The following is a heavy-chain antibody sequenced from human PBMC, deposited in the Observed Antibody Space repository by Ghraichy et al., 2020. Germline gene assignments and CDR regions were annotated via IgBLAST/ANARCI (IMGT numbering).Heavy chain of an antibody. CDR3: AIGSTVVRFYYYDGMDV. V-gene: IGHV3-48*02. CDR2: ISRSSSTI. Sequence: GESQNISCVGYGFTFSSYNMNWVRQSPGKGLEWVSYISRSSSTIFYADSVKGRFTISRDNAQNSLYLQMNSLRDEDTAIYYCAIGSTVVRFYYYDGMDVWGQGATVTVSS. CDR1: GFTFSSYN. D-gene: IGHD4-23*01. J-gene: IGHJ6*02.